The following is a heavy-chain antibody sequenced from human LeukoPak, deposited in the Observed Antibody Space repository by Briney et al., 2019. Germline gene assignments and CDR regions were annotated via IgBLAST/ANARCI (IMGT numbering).Heavy chain of an antibody. CDR1: GYTFTGYY. CDR3: ANLGYCSGGSCYYFDY. V-gene: IGHV1-2*02. Sequence: ASVKVSCKASGYTFTGYYMHWVRQAPGQGLERMGWINPNSGGTNYAQKFQGRVTMTRDTSISTAYMELSRLRSDDTAVYYCANLGYCSGGSCYYFDYWGQGTLVTVSS. CDR2: INPNSGGT. D-gene: IGHD2-15*01. J-gene: IGHJ4*02.